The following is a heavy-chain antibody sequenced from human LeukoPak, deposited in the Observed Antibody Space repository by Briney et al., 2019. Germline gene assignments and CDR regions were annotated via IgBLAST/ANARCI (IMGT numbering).Heavy chain of an antibody. J-gene: IGHJ5*02. D-gene: IGHD4-17*01. CDR3: AKDPTPDYGDYRWGDNWFDP. CDR1: GFTFSSYA. CDR2: ISGSGGSS. Sequence: GGSLRLSCAASGFTFSSYAMSWVRQAPGKGLEWVSAISGSGGSSYYADSVKGRFTISRDNSKNTLYLQMNSLRAEDTAVYYCAKDPTPDYGDYRWGDNWFDPWGQGTLVTVSS. V-gene: IGHV3-23*01.